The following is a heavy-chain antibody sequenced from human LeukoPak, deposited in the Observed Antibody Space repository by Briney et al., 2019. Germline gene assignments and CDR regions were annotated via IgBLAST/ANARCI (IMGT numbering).Heavy chain of an antibody. CDR3: ARADWDILTGYYVLDY. CDR2: INPNSGGT. CDR1: GYTFTVYY. D-gene: IGHD3-9*01. Sequence: ASVNLSCTSSGYTFTVYYMHWVRQAPGQGLEWMGWINPNSGGTNYAQKFQGRVTMTRDTSISTAYMELSRLRSDDTAVYYCARADWDILTGYYVLDYWGQGTLVTVSS. J-gene: IGHJ4*02. V-gene: IGHV1-2*02.